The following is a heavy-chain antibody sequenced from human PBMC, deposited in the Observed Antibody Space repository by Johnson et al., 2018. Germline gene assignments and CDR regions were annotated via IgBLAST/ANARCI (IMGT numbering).Heavy chain of an antibody. J-gene: IGHJ6*03. V-gene: IGHV3-30*18. CDR2: LSYDGSNK. CDR3: AKDANRSRNYYYYMDV. Sequence: VQSGRSLRLSCAASGFIFSSYGMHWVRQAPGQGLEWVAVLSYDGSNKYYADSVMGRFTISRDNSKNKLYLQMKSLRGEETAVYYCAKDANRSRNYYYYMDVWGKGTTVTVSS. CDR1: GFIFSSYG.